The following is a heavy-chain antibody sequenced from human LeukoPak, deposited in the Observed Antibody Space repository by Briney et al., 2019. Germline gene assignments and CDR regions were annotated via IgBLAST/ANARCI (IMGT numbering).Heavy chain of an antibody. J-gene: IGHJ3*02. V-gene: IGHV1-69*05. D-gene: IGHD5-18*01. Sequence: ASVKVSCKASGGTFSSYAISWVRQAPGQGLEWMGGIIPIFGTANYAQKFQGRVTITTDESTSTAYMELSSLRSEDTAVYYCAREPLRGYSYGQNAFDIWGQGTMVTVSS. CDR2: IIPIFGTA. CDR3: AREPLRGYSYGQNAFDI. CDR1: GGTFSSYA.